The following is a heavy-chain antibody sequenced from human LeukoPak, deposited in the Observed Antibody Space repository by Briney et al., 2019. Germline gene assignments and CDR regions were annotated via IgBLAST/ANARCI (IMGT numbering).Heavy chain of an antibody. V-gene: IGHV3-7*01. CDR3: AEWGSDFNY. Sequence: GGSLRLSCAASGFTFGTSWMSWFRQASGTGLEWVAHTSPDGRDTYYVDSVKGRFIISRDNPKNSLYLQMNSLRAEDTAVYYRAEWGSDFNYWGQGTLVTVSS. CDR2: TSPDGRDT. CDR1: GFTFGTSW. J-gene: IGHJ4*02. D-gene: IGHD3-16*01.